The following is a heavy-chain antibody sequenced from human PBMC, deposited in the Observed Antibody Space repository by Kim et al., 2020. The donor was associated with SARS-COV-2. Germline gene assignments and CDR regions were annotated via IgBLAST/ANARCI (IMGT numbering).Heavy chain of an antibody. CDR1: GYTFTGYY. Sequence: ASVKVSCKASGYTFTGYYMHWVRQAPGQGLEWMGRINPNSGGTNYAQKFQGRVTMTRDTSISTAYMELSRLRSDDTAVYYCARDLQLRDFWSGYHWGQGTLVTVSS. J-gene: IGHJ4*02. V-gene: IGHV1-2*06. D-gene: IGHD3-3*01. CDR3: ARDLQLRDFWSGYH. CDR2: INPNSGGT.